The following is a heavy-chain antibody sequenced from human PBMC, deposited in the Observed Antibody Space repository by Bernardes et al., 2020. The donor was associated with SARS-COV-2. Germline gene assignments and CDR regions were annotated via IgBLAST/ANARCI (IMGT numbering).Heavy chain of an antibody. CDR2: MNPNIGNT. J-gene: IGHJ4*02. Sequence: ASVKVSCKASGYTFSSYDINWVRLATGQGLEWMGWMNPNIGNTGYAQKFQGRVTMTRNTSITTAYMELSSLRSEDTAVYYCARGPLFRAYGAYPYYFDYWGQGTLITVSS. CDR3: ARGPLFRAYGAYPYYFDY. D-gene: IGHD4-17*01. V-gene: IGHV1-8*01. CDR1: GYTFSSYD.